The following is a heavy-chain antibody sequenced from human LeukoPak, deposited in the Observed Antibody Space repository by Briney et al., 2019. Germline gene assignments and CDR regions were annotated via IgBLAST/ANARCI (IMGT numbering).Heavy chain of an antibody. CDR1: GFNLSSYA. V-gene: IGHV3-23*01. CDR2: ISGSGGNT. J-gene: IGHJ4*02. D-gene: IGHD2-15*01. CDR3: AKARGSTSSLSIDS. Sequence: GGSLRLSCAASGFNLSSYAMNWGRQAPGKGLEWVSAISGSGGNTYFADSVKGRFSISRDISKNTLSLLMNSLRAEDTAVYYCAKARGSTSSLSIDSWGQGTLVTVSS.